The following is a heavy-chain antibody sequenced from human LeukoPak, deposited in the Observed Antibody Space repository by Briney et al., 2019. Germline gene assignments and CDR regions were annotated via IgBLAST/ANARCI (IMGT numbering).Heavy chain of an antibody. CDR3: ARGGWGSSGYFDY. J-gene: IGHJ4*02. CDR2: IYHSGST. Sequence: SETLSLTCAISGGSISSGGYSWSWIRQPPGKGLEWIGYIYHSGSTYYNPSLKSRVTISVDRSKNQFSLKLSSVTAADTAVYYCARGGWGSSGYFDYWGQGTLVTVSS. D-gene: IGHD3-22*01. CDR1: GGSISSGGYS. V-gene: IGHV4-30-2*01.